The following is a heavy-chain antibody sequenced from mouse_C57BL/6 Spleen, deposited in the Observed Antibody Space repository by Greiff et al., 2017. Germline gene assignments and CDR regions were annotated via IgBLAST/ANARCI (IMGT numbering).Heavy chain of an antibody. Sequence: EVQLQQSGPGLVKPSQSLSLTCSVTGYSITSGYYWNWIRQFPGNKLEWMGYISYDGSNNYNPSLKNRISITRDTSKNQFFLKLNSVTTEDTATYYCARGTFDYWGQGTTLTVSS. CDR1: GYSITSGYY. CDR3: ARGTFDY. J-gene: IGHJ2*01. CDR2: ISYDGSN. V-gene: IGHV3-6*01.